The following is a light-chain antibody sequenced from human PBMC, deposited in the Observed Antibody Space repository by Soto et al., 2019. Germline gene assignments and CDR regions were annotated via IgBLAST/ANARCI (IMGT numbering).Light chain of an antibody. J-gene: IGKJ1*01. CDR1: QSVNKW. CDR3: QRYNSYSPWT. V-gene: IGKV1-5*01. Sequence: IQVTQPPSTLSASVGDRVTITCRASQSVNKWWAWFQQKREKVPKLLSFDGATLQTGGPSRFGGGGSGTEFILTISGLQPDDLATYYCQRYNSYSPWTFGPGTKLDI. CDR2: DGA.